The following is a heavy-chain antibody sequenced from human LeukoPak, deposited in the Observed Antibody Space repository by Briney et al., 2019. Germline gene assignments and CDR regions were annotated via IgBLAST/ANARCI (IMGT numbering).Heavy chain of an antibody. Sequence: GESLKISCKGSGYSFTSHWIGWVRQMPGKGLEWMGIIYPGDSDTRYSPSFQGQITISADKSITTAYLQWSSQKASDTAMYYCARREKGGYWYFDLWGRGTLVTVPS. J-gene: IGHJ2*01. D-gene: IGHD3-16*01. CDR2: IYPGDSDT. V-gene: IGHV5-51*01. CDR1: GYSFTSHW. CDR3: ARREKGGYWYFDL.